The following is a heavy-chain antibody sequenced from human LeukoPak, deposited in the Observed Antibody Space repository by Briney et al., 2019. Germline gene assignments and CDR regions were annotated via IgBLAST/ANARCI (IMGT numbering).Heavy chain of an antibody. D-gene: IGHD3-10*01. CDR1: GFTFSSYG. J-gene: IGHJ4*02. Sequence: GGSLRLSCAASGFTFSSYGMHWVRQAPGKGLEWVAVIPYDGSNKYYADSVKGRFTISRDNSKNTLYLQMNSLRAEDTAVYYCAKDRGYYGSGSYFDYWGQGTLVTVSS. CDR2: IPYDGSNK. CDR3: AKDRGYYGSGSYFDY. V-gene: IGHV3-30*18.